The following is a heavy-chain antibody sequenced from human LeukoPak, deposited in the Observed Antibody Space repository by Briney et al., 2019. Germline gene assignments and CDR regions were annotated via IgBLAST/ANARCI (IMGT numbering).Heavy chain of an antibody. CDR2: ISGSGGST. Sequence: GGSLRLSCAASGFTFSSYAMSWVRQAPGKGLEWVSAISGSGGSTYYANSVKGRFTISRDNSKNTLHLQMNSLRAEDTAVYYCAKVSSSSWYFGNYYYGMDVWGQGTTVTVSS. V-gene: IGHV3-23*01. CDR3: AKVSSSSWYFGNYYYGMDV. D-gene: IGHD6-13*01. J-gene: IGHJ6*02. CDR1: GFTFSSYA.